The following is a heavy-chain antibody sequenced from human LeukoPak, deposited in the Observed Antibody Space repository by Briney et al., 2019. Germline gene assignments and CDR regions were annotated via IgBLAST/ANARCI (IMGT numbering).Heavy chain of an antibody. V-gene: IGHV1-8*01. CDR3: ARGHYYGSGSYYSPNWFDP. D-gene: IGHD3-10*01. CDR1: GYTFTSYD. J-gene: IGHJ5*02. CDR2: MNPNSGNT. Sequence: GASVKVSCKASGYTFTSYDINWVRQATGQGLEWMGWMNPNSGNTGYAQKFQGRVTMTRNTSISTAYMELSSLRSEDTAVYYCARGHYYGSGSYYSPNWFDPWGQGTLVTVSS.